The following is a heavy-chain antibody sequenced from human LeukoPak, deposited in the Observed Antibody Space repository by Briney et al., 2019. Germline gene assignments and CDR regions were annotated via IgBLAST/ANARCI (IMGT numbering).Heavy chain of an antibody. CDR1: GGSITSSTYY. CDR2: IYYSGSS. J-gene: IGHJ3*02. CDR3: ARQQFSHDGFNI. D-gene: IGHD5-24*01. Sequence: KPSETLSLTCSGSGGSITSSTYYWGWIRQPPGKGLEWIGSIYYSGSSYYNPSLKSRVTISVETSKSQFSLKLTSVTAADTAVYYCARQQFSHDGFNIWGQGTMVTVSS. V-gene: IGHV4-39*01.